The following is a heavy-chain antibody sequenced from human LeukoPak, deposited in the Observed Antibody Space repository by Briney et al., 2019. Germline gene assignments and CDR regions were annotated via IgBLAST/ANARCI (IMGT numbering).Heavy chain of an antibody. CDR1: GGSISSYY. D-gene: IGHD3-3*01. CDR2: IYTSGST. Sequence: ASETLSLTCTVSGGSISSYYWSWIRQPAGKGLEWIGRIYTSGSTNYNPSLKSRVTMSVDTSKNQFSLKLSSVTAADTAVYYCARAGTYYDFWSGYRYNWFDPWGQGTLVTVSS. CDR3: ARAGTYYDFWSGYRYNWFDP. V-gene: IGHV4-4*07. J-gene: IGHJ5*02.